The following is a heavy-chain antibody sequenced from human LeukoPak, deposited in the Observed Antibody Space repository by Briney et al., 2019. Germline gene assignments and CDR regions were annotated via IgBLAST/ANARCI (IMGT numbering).Heavy chain of an antibody. V-gene: IGHV1-69*13. D-gene: IGHD6-13*01. CDR3: ARGRLIAAAGTSFDY. CDR2: IIPIFGTA. Sequence: ASVKVSCKASGYTFTSYAISWVRQAPGQGLEWMGGIIPIFGTANYAQKFQGRVTITADESTSTAYMELSSLRSEDTAVYYCARGRLIAAAGTSFDYWGQGTLVTVSS. J-gene: IGHJ4*02. CDR1: GYTFTSYA.